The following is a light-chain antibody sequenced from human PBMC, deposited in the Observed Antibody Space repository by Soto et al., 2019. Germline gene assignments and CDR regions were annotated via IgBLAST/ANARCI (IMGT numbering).Light chain of an antibody. CDR1: RSNVERNT. CDR3: AAWDDSLNGLV. V-gene: IGLV1-44*01. Sequence: QSVLAQPPSASGTPGQRVTISCSGGRSNVERNTVNWYQQLPGTAPKLLIFGNNQRPSGVPDRFSGSRSGTSASLAISGLQSEDEADYYCAAWDDSLNGLVFGTGTKVTV. J-gene: IGLJ1*01. CDR2: GNN.